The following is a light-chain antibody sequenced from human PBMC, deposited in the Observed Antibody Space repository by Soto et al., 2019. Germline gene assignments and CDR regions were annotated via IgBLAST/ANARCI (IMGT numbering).Light chain of an antibody. CDR1: QGISRW. CDR3: QQANSFPWT. CDR2: GAS. J-gene: IGKJ1*01. Sequence: DIQMTQSPSSVSASVGDRVTITCRASQGISRWLAWYQQKPGKAPKVLMYGASTLQSGVPSRFSGSGSGTEFTLTISSLQPEDFATYYCQQANSFPWTFGQGTKVEIK. V-gene: IGKV1-12*01.